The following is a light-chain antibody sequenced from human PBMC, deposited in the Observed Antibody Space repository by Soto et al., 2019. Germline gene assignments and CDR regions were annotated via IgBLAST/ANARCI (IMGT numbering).Light chain of an antibody. J-gene: IGLJ1*01. V-gene: IGLV2-8*01. CDR3: SSSAGSNTV. Sequence: QSVLTQPPSASGSPGQSVTISCTGTSSDVGDFQFVSWYQRHPGKAPKLMIYEVTKRPSGVPERFSGSKSGNTASLTVSGLQAGDEADYYCSSSAGSNTVFGTGTKLTVL. CDR2: EVT. CDR1: SSDVGDFQF.